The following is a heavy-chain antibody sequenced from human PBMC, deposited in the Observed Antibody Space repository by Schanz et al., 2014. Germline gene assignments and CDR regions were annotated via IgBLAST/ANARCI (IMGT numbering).Heavy chain of an antibody. V-gene: IGHV3-7*01. CDR3: ARDTSYGMDV. CDR2: IKQHGNEK. J-gene: IGHJ6*02. Sequence: QLVGSGGGLVQPGGSLRLSCAASGFTFSDHYMDWVRQAPGKGLEWVANIKQHGNEKYYVDSVKGRFTISRDNAKISLYLQMNSLRVEDTAVYYCARDTSYGMDVWGQGTTVTVSS. CDR1: GFTFSDHY.